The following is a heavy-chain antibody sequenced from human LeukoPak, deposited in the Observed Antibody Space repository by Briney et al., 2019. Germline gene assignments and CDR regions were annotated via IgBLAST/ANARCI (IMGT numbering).Heavy chain of an antibody. J-gene: IGHJ6*03. CDR3: ARDTALVVPAAMHFDYYYYYMDV. D-gene: IGHD2-2*01. V-gene: IGHV4-61*02. Sequence: SETLSLTCTVSGGSISSGSYYCSWIRQPAGKGLEWIGRIYTSGSTNYNPSLKSRVTISVDTSKNHFSLKLSSVTAADTAVYYCARDTALVVPAAMHFDYYYYYMDVWGKGTTVTISS. CDR1: GGSISSGSYY. CDR2: IYTSGST.